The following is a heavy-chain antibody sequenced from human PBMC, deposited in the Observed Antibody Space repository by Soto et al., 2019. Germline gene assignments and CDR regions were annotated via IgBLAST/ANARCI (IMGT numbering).Heavy chain of an antibody. CDR1: GFTFSRYA. Sequence: GGSLRLSCAASGFTFSRYAMSWVRQAPGKGLEWVSGISGSGGSTYYADSVKGRFTISRDNSKNTLYVQMNSLRAEDTAIYYCTKGYNYDSIAYAMDVWGQGTTVTVSS. CDR3: TKGYNYDSIAYAMDV. CDR2: ISGSGGST. V-gene: IGHV3-23*01. J-gene: IGHJ6*02. D-gene: IGHD3-22*01.